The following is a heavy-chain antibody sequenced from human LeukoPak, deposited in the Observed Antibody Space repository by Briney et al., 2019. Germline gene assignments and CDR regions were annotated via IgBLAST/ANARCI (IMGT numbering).Heavy chain of an antibody. CDR3: AKDAAGPEY. CDR2: ISDSGSDT. D-gene: IGHD6-13*01. CDR1: GLTFSSYS. Sequence: GGSLRLSCVVSGLTFSSYSMIWVRQAPGKGLEWVSGISDSGSDTWYPDSVKGRFTISRDNSKNTLFLQMNSLRVEDTAIYYCAKDAAGPEYWGQGTLVTVSS. J-gene: IGHJ4*02. V-gene: IGHV3-23*01.